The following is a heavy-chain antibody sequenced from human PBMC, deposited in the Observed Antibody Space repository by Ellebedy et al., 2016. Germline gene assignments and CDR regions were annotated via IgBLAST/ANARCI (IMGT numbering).Heavy chain of an antibody. CDR2: MNPNSGNT. J-gene: IGHJ5*02. Sequence: ASVKVSCXASGYTFTSYYMHWVRQAPGQGLEWMGWMNPNSGNTGYAQKFQGRVTMTRNTSISTAYMELSSLRSEDTAVYYCARDPKMVPATPAGDDGDPWGQGTLVTVSS. V-gene: IGHV1-8*02. D-gene: IGHD2-2*01. CDR1: GYTFTSYY. CDR3: ARDPKMVPATPAGDDGDP.